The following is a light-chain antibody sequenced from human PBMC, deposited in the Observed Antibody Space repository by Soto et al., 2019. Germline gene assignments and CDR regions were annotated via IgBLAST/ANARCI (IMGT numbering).Light chain of an antibody. V-gene: IGKV1-39*01. CDR2: DVS. CDR3: QQTYSTPLT. CDR1: QRVSAF. J-gene: IGKJ3*01. Sequence: DIQMTQSPSSLSASVGDRVTITCRASQRVSAFLNWYQQKPGEAPKLLIFDVSVLESGVPSRFSASGSETDFTLSITSLQPEDFATYYCQQTYSTPLTFGPGTKVG.